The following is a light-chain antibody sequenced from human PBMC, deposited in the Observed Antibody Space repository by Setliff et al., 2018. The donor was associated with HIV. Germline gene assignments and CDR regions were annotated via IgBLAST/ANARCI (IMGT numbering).Light chain of an antibody. CDR3: ASYAGDGVHDIYV. Sequence: QSALTQPPSASGSPGQSVVISCTGTSSDIGSHNHVSWYQQYPGKAPKLMIYELSQRPSGVPDRFSGSKSGNTASLTVSGLQAEDEADYYCASYAGDGVHDIYVFGTGTKVTVL. J-gene: IGLJ1*01. V-gene: IGLV2-8*01. CDR1: SSDIGSHNH. CDR2: ELS.